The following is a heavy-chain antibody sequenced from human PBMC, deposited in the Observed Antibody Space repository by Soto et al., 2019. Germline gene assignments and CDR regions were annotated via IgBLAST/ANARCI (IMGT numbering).Heavy chain of an antibody. CDR1: GYSFTSYW. J-gene: IGHJ6*02. Sequence: GESLKISCKGSGYSFTSYWSGWVRQMPGKGLEWMGIIYPGDSDTRYSPSFQGQVTISADKSISTAYLQWSSLKASDTAMYYCARYSRPYYYYYGMDVWGQGTTVTVSS. CDR3: ARYSRPYYYYYGMDV. V-gene: IGHV5-51*01. D-gene: IGHD6-13*01. CDR2: IYPGDSDT.